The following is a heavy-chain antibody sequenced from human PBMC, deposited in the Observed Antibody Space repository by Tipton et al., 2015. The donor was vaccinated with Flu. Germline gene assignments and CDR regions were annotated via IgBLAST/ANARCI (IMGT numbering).Heavy chain of an antibody. V-gene: IGHV3-43*02. CDR2: ISKGGRST. CDR1: GFIFDNFA. D-gene: IGHD5-18*01. Sequence: SLRLSCAASGFIFDNFAMHWVRQAPGKGLEWVSLISKGGRSTYYADSVKGRFTISRDNSKNFLYLQMNSLRTEDTALYYCAKDMDTTMVWITPDYWGQESLVTVSS. J-gene: IGHJ4*02. CDR3: AKDMDTTMVWITPDY.